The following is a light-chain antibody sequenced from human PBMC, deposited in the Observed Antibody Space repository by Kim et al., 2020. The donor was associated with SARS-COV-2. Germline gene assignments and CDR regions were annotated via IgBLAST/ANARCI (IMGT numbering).Light chain of an antibody. Sequence: SYELTQPPSVSVSPGQTANITCSGDKLGDNYVCWYQQKPGQSPMLVIYQDFRRPSGIPERFSGSNSGTTATLTISGVQPMDEAEYFCQAWDRRPFWVFGG. CDR3: QAWDRRPFWV. CDR1: KLGDNY. J-gene: IGLJ3*02. V-gene: IGLV3-1*01. CDR2: QDF.